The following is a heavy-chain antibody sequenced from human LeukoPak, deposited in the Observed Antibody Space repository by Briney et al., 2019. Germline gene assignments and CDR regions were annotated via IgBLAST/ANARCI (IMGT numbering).Heavy chain of an antibody. D-gene: IGHD3-22*01. V-gene: IGHV3-53*01. CDR2: IYSGGST. J-gene: IGHJ3*02. CDR3: ARELTYYYDSSGYSPGAFDI. CDR1: GGSISSSSYY. Sequence: ETLSLTCTVSGGSISSSSYYWGWIRQPPGKGLEWVSVIYSGGSTYYADYVKGRFTISRDNSKNTLYLQMNSLRAEDTAVYYCARELTYYYDSSGYSPGAFDIWGQGTMVTVSS.